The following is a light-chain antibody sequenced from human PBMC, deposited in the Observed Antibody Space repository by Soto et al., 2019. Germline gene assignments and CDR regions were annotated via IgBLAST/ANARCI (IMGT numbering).Light chain of an antibody. CDR2: KAS. CDR3: QPSNTYSPWT. CDR1: QSVGTW. J-gene: IGKJ1*01. V-gene: IGKV1-5*03. Sequence: DIQMTQSPSTLSASVGDRVTITCRASQSVGTWLAWYQQKPGKAPKLLIYKASNLEGGVPSRFSGSGSETEFTLTISSLQPDDFATYYCQPSNTYSPWTFGQGTKVEIK.